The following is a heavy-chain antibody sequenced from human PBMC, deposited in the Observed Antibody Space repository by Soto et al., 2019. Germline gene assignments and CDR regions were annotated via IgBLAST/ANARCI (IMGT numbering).Heavy chain of an antibody. J-gene: IGHJ2*01. V-gene: IGHV1-69*12. CDR1: GGTFSSYA. CDR2: IIPIFGTA. D-gene: IGHD5-12*01. Sequence: QVQLVQSGAEVKKPGSSVKVTCKASGGTFSSYAISWVRQAPGQGLEWMGGIIPIFGTANYAQKFQGRVTITADESTSTAYMELSSLRSEDTAVYYCARHHGFWLRNHWYFDLWGRGTLVTVSS. CDR3: ARHHGFWLRNHWYFDL.